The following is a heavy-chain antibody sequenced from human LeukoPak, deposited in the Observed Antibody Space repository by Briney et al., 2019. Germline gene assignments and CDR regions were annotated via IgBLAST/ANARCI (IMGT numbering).Heavy chain of an antibody. CDR1: GDSVSSNSAA. CDR2: TYYRSKWYN. J-gene: IGHJ5*02. CDR3: ARVAAVGMDNWFDP. V-gene: IGHV6-1*01. Sequence: SQTLSLTCAIPGDSVSSNSAAWNWIRQSPSRGLEWLGRTYYRSKWYNDYAVSVKSRITINPDTSKNQFSLQLNSVTPEDTAVYYCARVAAVGMDNWFDPWGQGTLVTVSS. D-gene: IGHD6-13*01.